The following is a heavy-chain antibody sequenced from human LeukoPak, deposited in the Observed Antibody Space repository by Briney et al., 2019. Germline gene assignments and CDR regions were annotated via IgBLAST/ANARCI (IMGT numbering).Heavy chain of an antibody. Sequence: PSETLSLTCTVSGDSISSRDSYWGWIRQPPGKGLEWIGSMWFGGTTSYNPSPKSRVTISVDTSKNQFSLKLSSVTAADTAVYYCARGRRGSYFQDYWGQGTLVTLSS. V-gene: IGHV4-39*07. D-gene: IGHD1-26*01. CDR2: MWFGGTT. CDR1: GDSISSRDSY. CDR3: ARGRRGSYFQDY. J-gene: IGHJ4*02.